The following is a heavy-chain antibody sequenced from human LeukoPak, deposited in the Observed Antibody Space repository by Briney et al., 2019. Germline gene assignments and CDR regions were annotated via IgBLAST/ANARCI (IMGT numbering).Heavy chain of an antibody. CDR1: GFTFSSYS. CDR3: VRACGGDCYLADY. J-gene: IGHJ4*02. Sequence: PGGSLRLSCAASGFTFSSYSMSWVRQAPGKGLEWVSSISSSSSYIYYADSVKGRFTISRDYAKNSLYLQVNSLRAEDTAVYYCVRACGGDCYLADYWGQGTLVTVSS. CDR2: ISSSSSYI. D-gene: IGHD2-21*02. V-gene: IGHV3-21*01.